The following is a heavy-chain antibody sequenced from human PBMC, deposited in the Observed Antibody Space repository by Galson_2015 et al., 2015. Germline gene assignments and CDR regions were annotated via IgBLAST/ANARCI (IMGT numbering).Heavy chain of an antibody. CDR1: GYTFTGYY. Sequence: SVKVSCKASGYTFTGYYMHWVRQAPGQGLEWMGWINPNSGGTNYAQKFQGWVTMTRDTSVSTAYMELSRLRSDDTAVYYCARGGGSGNQQNYYYYMDVWGKGTTVTVSS. CDR2: INPNSGGT. D-gene: IGHD3-10*01. CDR3: ARGGGSGNQQNYYYYMDV. J-gene: IGHJ6*03. V-gene: IGHV1-2*04.